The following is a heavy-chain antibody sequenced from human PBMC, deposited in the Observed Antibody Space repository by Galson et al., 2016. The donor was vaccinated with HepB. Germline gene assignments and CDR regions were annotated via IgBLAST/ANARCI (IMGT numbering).Heavy chain of an antibody. CDR1: GYTFTDYY. V-gene: IGHV1-2*02. D-gene: IGHD3-22*01. CDR2: INPNRGDT. CDR3: ASLLYVISVTRTFNI. J-gene: IGHJ3*02. Sequence: SVKVSCKASGYTFTDYYMHWVRQAPGQGLEWMGWINPNRGDTNYAQRFKGRVTMTRDTSISTAYMELSSMRSDDTAVYYCASLLYVISVTRTFNIWGPGTLITVSS.